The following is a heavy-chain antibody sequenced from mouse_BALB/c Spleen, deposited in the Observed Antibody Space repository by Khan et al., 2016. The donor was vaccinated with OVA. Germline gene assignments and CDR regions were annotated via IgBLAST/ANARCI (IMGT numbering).Heavy chain of an antibody. V-gene: IGHV2-2*02. CDR1: GFSLNNYS. CDR3: ARRGYDYDRGALFAY. J-gene: IGHJ3*01. Sequence: QVQLQQSGPGLVQPSQSLSITCTVSGFSLNNYSVHWVRQSPGKGLEWLGVIWSAGSTDYNAAFISRMTISKDNSRNQIFFRMNSLQPNDTAIYYCARRGYDYDRGALFAYWGQGTLVTVSA. D-gene: IGHD2-4*01. CDR2: IWSAGST.